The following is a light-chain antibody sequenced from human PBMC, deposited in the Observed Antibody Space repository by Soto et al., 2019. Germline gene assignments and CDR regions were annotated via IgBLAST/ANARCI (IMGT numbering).Light chain of an antibody. CDR3: QQYNSYWET. CDR2: DAS. J-gene: IGKJ1*01. Sequence: DIQMTQSPSTLSASVGDRVTITCRASQSISSWLAWYQQKPGKAPKLLIYDASSLESGVPTKFSCIGSWTEFSLTISCFQPDDFATYYCQQYNSYWETFGQGTKV. V-gene: IGKV1-5*01. CDR1: QSISSW.